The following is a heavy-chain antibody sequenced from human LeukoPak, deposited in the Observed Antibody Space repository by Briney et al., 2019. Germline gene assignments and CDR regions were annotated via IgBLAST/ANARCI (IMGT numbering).Heavy chain of an antibody. Sequence: SVKVSCKASGCTFSSYYMRWVRQAPGQGLEWMGVIIPIFGRANYAQKFQGRVTKTGDESTSTAYMELSSLRSEDTAVYYCARDTFDSSGTDYWGQGTLVTVSS. V-gene: IGHV1-69*13. CDR1: GCTFSSYY. CDR3: ARDTFDSSGTDY. J-gene: IGHJ4*02. D-gene: IGHD3-22*01. CDR2: IIPIFGRA.